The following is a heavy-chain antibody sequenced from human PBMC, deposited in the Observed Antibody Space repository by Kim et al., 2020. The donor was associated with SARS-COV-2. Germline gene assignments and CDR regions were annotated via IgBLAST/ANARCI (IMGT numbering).Heavy chain of an antibody. V-gene: IGHV5-51*01. D-gene: IGHD2-2*01. CDR3: ASSPAARGPWSGPVDY. J-gene: IGHJ4*02. CDR2: IYPGDSDT. Sequence: GESLKISCKGSGYSFTSYWIGWVRQMPGKGLEWMGIIYPGDSDTRYSPSFQGQVTISADKSISTAYLQWSSLKASDTAMYYCASSPAARGPWSGPVDYWGQGTLVTVSS. CDR1: GYSFTSYW.